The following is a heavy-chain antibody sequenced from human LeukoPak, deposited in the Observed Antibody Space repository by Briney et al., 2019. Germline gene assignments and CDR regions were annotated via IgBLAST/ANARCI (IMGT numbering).Heavy chain of an antibody. Sequence: ASVKVSCKASGYTFTSYGISWVRQAPGQGLEWMGWISAYNGNTNYAQKLQGRVTMTTDTSTSTAYMELRSLRSDDTAVYYCARARMYYYDSSGDRYYFDYWGQGTLVTVSS. D-gene: IGHD3-22*01. CDR3: ARARMYYYDSSGDRYYFDY. CDR2: ISAYNGNT. J-gene: IGHJ4*02. V-gene: IGHV1-18*01. CDR1: GYTFTSYG.